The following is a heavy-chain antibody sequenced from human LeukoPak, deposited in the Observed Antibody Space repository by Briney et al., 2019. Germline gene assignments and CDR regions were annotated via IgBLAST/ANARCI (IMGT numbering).Heavy chain of an antibody. V-gene: IGHV4-31*03. D-gene: IGHD3-10*01. J-gene: IGHJ3*02. CDR1: GVSISIGGYY. CDR2: IFYNGNT. CDR3: VRNFDSYNAFDI. Sequence: SETLSLTCTVSGVSISIGGYYWSWIRQHPGKGLEWIGYIFYNGNTYYNPSLKSRLTISGDVSENQFSLKLTSVTAADTAVYFCVRNFDSYNAFDIWGQGTMVTVSS.